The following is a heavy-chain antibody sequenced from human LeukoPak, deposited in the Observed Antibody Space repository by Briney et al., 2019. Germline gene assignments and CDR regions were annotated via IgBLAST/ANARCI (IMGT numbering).Heavy chain of an antibody. V-gene: IGHV4-39*07. CDR1: GGSISSSSYY. Sequence: PSETLSLTCTVSGGSISSSSYYWGWIRQPPGKGLEWIGSIYYSGSTYYNPSLKSRVTISVDTSKNQFSLKLSSVTAADTAVYYCARGPRWLRAYGMDVWGQGTTVTASS. D-gene: IGHD5-12*01. J-gene: IGHJ6*02. CDR2: IYYSGST. CDR3: ARGPRWLRAYGMDV.